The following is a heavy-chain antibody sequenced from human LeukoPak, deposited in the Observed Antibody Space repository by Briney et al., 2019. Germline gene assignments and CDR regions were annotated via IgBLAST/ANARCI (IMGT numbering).Heavy chain of an antibody. CDR3: ARGVQDDILTGGPHYYYYYGMDV. J-gene: IGHJ6*02. Sequence: GESLKISCKGSGYSFTSYWIGWVRQMPGKGLEWMGIIYPGDSDTRYSPSFQGQVTISADKSISTAYLQWSSLKASDTAMYYCARGVQDDILTGGPHYYYYYGMDVWGQGTTVTVSS. D-gene: IGHD3-9*01. V-gene: IGHV5-51*01. CDR1: GYSFTSYW. CDR2: IYPGDSDT.